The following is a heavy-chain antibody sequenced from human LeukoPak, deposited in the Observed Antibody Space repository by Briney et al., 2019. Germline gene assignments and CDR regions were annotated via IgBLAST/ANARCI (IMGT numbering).Heavy chain of an antibody. V-gene: IGHV4-31*03. D-gene: IGHD1-26*01. CDR1: GVSISSGDYY. CDR2: IYYSGST. Sequence: PSETLSLTCTVSGVSISSGDYYWNWIRQHPGKGLEWIGYIYYSGSTYYNPSLKSRLTISVDTSKIQFSLKLSSVTAADTAVYYCARGPGGSPVHFDYWGQGTLVTVSS. CDR3: ARGPGGSPVHFDY. J-gene: IGHJ4*02.